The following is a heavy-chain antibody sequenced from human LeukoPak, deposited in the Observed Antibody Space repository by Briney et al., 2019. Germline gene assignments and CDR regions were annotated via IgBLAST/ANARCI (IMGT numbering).Heavy chain of an antibody. CDR1: GFTFSSYG. CDR3: AKGGCSSTSCYGEVYYYYMDV. CDR2: IWYDGSNK. V-gene: IGHV3-33*06. Sequence: GGSLRLSCAASGFTFSSYGMHWVRQAPGKGLEWVAVIWYDGSNKYYADSVKGRFTISRDNSKNTLYLQMNSLRAEDTAVYYCAKGGCSSTSCYGEVYYYYMDVWGKGITVTVSS. D-gene: IGHD2-2*01. J-gene: IGHJ6*03.